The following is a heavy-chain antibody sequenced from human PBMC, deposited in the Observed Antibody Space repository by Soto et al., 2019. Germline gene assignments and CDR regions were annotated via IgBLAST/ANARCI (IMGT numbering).Heavy chain of an antibody. Sequence: SVKVSCKASGYTFTNYGFTWVRPAPGQGLEWMGGIIPIFGTANYAQKFQGRVTITADESTSTAYMELSSLRSEDTAVYYCAAVMVVVPAAIGWFDPWGQGTLVTVSS. J-gene: IGHJ5*02. CDR3: AAVMVVVPAAIGWFDP. CDR1: GYTFTNYG. CDR2: IIPIFGTA. V-gene: IGHV1-69*13. D-gene: IGHD2-2*01.